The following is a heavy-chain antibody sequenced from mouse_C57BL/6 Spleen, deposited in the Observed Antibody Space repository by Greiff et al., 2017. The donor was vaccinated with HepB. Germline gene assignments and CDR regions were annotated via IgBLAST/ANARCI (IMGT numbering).Heavy chain of an antibody. J-gene: IGHJ3*01. CDR1: GYSFTDYN. D-gene: IGHD1-1*01. Sequence: EVQLQQSGPELVKPGASVKISCKASGYSFTDYNMNWVKQSNGKSLEWIGVINPNDGATSYNQKFKGKATLTVDKSSSTAYMQLNSLTSEDSAVYYCARADYYGSCPFAYWGQGTLVTVSA. CDR2: INPNDGAT. CDR3: ARADYYGSCPFAY. V-gene: IGHV1-39*01.